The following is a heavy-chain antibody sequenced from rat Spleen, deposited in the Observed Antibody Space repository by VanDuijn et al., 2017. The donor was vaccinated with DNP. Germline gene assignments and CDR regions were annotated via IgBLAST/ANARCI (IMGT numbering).Heavy chain of an antibody. Sequence: EVKLVESGGGPVQPGRSLKLSCAASGFTFSDYYMAWVRQAPTRGLEWVAYIGSDGYAPYYGVSVKGRFTISRDNAKSTLYLQMNSLRSEDMATYYCVRWNSGHFDYWGQGVMVTVSS. V-gene: IGHV5-22*01. CDR1: GFTFSDYY. J-gene: IGHJ2*01. CDR3: VRWNSGHFDY. D-gene: IGHD4-3*01. CDR2: IGSDGYAP.